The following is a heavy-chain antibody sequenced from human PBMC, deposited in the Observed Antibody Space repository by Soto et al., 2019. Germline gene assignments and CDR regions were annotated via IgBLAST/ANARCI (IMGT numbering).Heavy chain of an antibody. CDR1: GGSISSSSYY. V-gene: IGHV4-39*01. CDR2: IYYSGST. Sequence: SETLSLTCTVSGGSISSSSYYWGWIRQPPGEGLEWIGSIYYSGSTYYNPSLKSRVTISVDTSKNRFSLKLSSVTAADTAGYYCARHPHIDYWGQGTLVTVSS. CDR3: ARHPHIDY. J-gene: IGHJ4*02.